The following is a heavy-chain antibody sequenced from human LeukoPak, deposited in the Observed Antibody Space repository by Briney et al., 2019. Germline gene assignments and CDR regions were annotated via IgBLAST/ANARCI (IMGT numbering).Heavy chain of an antibody. Sequence: GGSLRLSCAASGFTFSSYSMNWVRQAPGKGLEWVSYISSSSSTIYYADSVKGRFTISRDNAKNSLYLQMNSLRAEDTAVYYCARDRRRGSYSDGISPIDYWGRGTLVTVSS. J-gene: IGHJ4*02. V-gene: IGHV3-48*04. CDR2: ISSSSSTI. CDR3: ARDRRRGSYSDGISPIDY. D-gene: IGHD1-26*01. CDR1: GFTFSSYS.